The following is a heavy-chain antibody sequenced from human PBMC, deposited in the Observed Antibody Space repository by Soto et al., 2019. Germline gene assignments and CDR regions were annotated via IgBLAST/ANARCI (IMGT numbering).Heavy chain of an antibody. J-gene: IGHJ4*02. Sequence: EVQLVESGGGLVKPGGSLRLSCAASGFTFSSYTMNWVRQAPGKGLEWVSSISSSSTYIYYADSVKGRFTISRDNAKNSLYLQMNSLRAKDTAVYYCARESEYCSSASCKYYFDYWGQGILVTVSS. CDR3: ARESEYCSSASCKYYFDY. CDR1: GFTFSSYT. CDR2: ISSSSTYI. V-gene: IGHV3-21*01. D-gene: IGHD2-2*01.